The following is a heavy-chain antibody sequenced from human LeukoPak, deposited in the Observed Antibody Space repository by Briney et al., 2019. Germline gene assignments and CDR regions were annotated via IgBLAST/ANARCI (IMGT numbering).Heavy chain of an antibody. CDR1: GYTFTSYY. J-gene: IGHJ4*02. CDR3: ARDLVAGIYDY. D-gene: IGHD6-19*01. Sequence: GASVKVSCKASGYTFTSYYMHWVRQAPGQGLEWMGIINPSGGSTSYAQKFQGRVTMTTDTSTSTAYMEVRSLRSDDTAVYYCARDLVAGIYDYWGQGTLVTVSS. CDR2: INPSGGST. V-gene: IGHV1-46*01.